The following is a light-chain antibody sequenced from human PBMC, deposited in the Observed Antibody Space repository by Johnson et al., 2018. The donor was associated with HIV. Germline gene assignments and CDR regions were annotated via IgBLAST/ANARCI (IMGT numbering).Light chain of an antibody. CDR3: GTWDNSLSAFYV. CDR1: SSDMGNYA. V-gene: IGLV1-51*01. J-gene: IGLJ1*01. Sequence: QSILTQPPSVSAAPGQKVTISCSGSSSDMGNYAVSWYQQLPGTAPKLLIYDNNKRPSGIPDRFSGSKSGTSATLGITVLQTGDEADYYCGTWDNSLSAFYVFGTGTKVTVL. CDR2: DNN.